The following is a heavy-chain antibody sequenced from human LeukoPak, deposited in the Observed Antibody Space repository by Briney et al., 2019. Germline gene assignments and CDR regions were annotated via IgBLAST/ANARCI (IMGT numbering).Heavy chain of an antibody. CDR1: GGSISSGTYY. J-gene: IGHJ4*02. CDR2: IFYSGST. Sequence: SETLSLTCAVSGGSISSGTYYWGWVRQPPGKGLEYIGTIFYSGSTYYSPSLKSRVTMSVDTSKNHFPLKLSSVTAADTAVFYCARLTFFTYYYDSSDYKGFYFDYWGQGSLVTVSS. CDR3: ARLTFFTYYYDSSDYKGFYFDY. V-gene: IGHV4-39*02. D-gene: IGHD3-22*01.